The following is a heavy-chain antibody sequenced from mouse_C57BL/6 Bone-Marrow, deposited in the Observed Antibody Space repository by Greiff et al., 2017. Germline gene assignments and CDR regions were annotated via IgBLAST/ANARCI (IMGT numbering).Heavy chain of an antibody. V-gene: IGHV1-55*01. CDR1: GYTFTSYW. D-gene: IGHD2-4*01. Sequence: QVQLQQPGAELVKPGASVKMSCKASGYTFTSYWITWVKQRPGQGLEWIGDIYPGSGSTNYNEKFKSKAPLTVDTSSGTASMQLSSLTSEDSAVYYCARSDYDYGEDYWGQGTSVTVSS. CDR2: IYPGSGST. J-gene: IGHJ4*01. CDR3: ARSDYDYGEDY.